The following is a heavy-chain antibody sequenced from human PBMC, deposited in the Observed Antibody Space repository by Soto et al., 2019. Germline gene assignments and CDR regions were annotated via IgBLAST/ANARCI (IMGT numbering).Heavy chain of an antibody. CDR3: ARDILYLGELSLYSSWFDP. Sequence: QVQLQESGPGLVKPSQTLSLTCTVSGGSISSGGYYWSWIRQHPGKGLEWIGYIYYSGSTYYNPSLKSRVTISVDTSKNQFSLKLSSVTAADTAVYYCARDILYLGELSLYSSWFDPWGQGTLVTVSS. J-gene: IGHJ5*02. CDR1: GGSISSGGYY. V-gene: IGHV4-31*03. D-gene: IGHD3-16*02. CDR2: IYYSGST.